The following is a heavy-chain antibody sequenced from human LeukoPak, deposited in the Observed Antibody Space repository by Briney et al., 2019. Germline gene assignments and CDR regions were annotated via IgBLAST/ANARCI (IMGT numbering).Heavy chain of an antibody. CDR3: VKDAQRGFDYSNSLQH. CDR2: IWSDATNQ. CDR1: GFTFSHYG. J-gene: IGHJ4*02. D-gene: IGHD4-11*01. V-gene: IGHV3-33*06. Sequence: PGGSLRLSCEVSGFTFSHYGMHWVRQAPGKGLEWVAVIWSDATNQYYSDSVKGRFTISRDNFKRTVSLQMNSLRAEDTAVYYCVKDAQRGFDYSNSLQHWGQGSLVTVSS.